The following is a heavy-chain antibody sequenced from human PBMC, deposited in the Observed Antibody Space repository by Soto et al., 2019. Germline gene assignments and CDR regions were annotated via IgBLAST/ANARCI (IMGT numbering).Heavy chain of an antibody. CDR3: ARDTTPSL. Sequence: XXTLFLPFTVSGGSISSGEYYWSWIRQPPGKGLEWIGYIYYSGSTNYNPSLKSRVTISVDTSKNQFSLKLSSVTAADTAMYYCARDTTPSLWGQGTLVTVSS. J-gene: IGHJ4*02. V-gene: IGHV4-61*08. CDR2: IYYSGST. D-gene: IGHD1-1*01. CDR1: GGSISSGEYY.